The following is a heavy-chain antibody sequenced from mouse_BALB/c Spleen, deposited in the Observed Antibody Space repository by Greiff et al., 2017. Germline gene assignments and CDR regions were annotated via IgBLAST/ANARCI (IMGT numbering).Heavy chain of an antibody. CDR2: ISSGGST. J-gene: IGHJ2*01. Sequence: EVKLVESGGGLVQPGGSRKLSCAASGFTFSSFGMHWVRQAPEKGLEWVAYISSGGSTYYPDSVKGRFTISRDNARNILYLQMSSLRSEDTAMYYCAREGVLRYYFDYWGQGTTLTVSS. CDR1: GFTFSSFG. V-gene: IGHV5-6-5*01. CDR3: AREGVLRYYFDY. D-gene: IGHD1-1*01.